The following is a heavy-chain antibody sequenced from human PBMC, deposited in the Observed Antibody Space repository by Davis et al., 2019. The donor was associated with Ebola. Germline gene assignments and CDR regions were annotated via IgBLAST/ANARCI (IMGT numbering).Heavy chain of an antibody. J-gene: IGHJ4*02. Sequence: GESLKISCAASGFTVSSNYMSWVRQAPGKGLEWVSVIYNGGSTYYADSVKGRFTISRDNSKNTLYLQMNSLRAEDTAVYYCAKDGPFYYWGQGTLVTVSS. CDR1: GFTVSSNY. CDR3: AKDGPFYY. V-gene: IGHV3-53*05. CDR2: IYNGGST.